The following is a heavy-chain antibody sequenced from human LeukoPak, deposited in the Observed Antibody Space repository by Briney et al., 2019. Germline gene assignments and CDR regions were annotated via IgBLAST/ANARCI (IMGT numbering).Heavy chain of an antibody. J-gene: IGHJ4*02. CDR3: ARVLFRYGFMNYFYY. D-gene: IGHD2-21*01. Sequence: ASVKLSCKASGYTFTSYYIHWVRQAPGQGLEWMGIINPSGGSTTYAQKFQGRVTMTRDTSTSTVYMELSSLRSEDTAVYYCARVLFRYGFMNYFYYWGQGTLVTVSS. V-gene: IGHV1-46*01. CDR2: INPSGGST. CDR1: GYTFTSYY.